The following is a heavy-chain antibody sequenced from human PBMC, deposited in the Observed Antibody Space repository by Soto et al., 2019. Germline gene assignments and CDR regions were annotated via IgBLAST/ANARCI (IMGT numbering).Heavy chain of an antibody. CDR3: ARAHHYYDSGGYRVYFDY. J-gene: IGHJ4*02. V-gene: IGHV3-9*01. CDR1: GFTFDDYA. Sequence: EVQLVESGGSLVQPGRSLRLSCAVSGFTFDDYAMHWVRQAPGKGLEWVSGISWNSGSIGYADSAKGRFTISRDNAKNSLYLQMNSLRAEDTAVHYCARAHHYYDSGGYRVYFDYWGQGTLVTVSS. CDR2: ISWNSGSI. D-gene: IGHD3-22*01.